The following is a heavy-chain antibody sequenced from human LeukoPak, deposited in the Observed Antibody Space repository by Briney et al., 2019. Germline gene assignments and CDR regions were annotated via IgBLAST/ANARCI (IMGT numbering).Heavy chain of an antibody. CDR1: GFMFSSYA. CDR2: ISNTGAST. D-gene: IGHD3-3*01. CDR3: ARGDFGVVRPFDF. J-gene: IGHJ4*02. Sequence: GGSLRLSCAASGFMFSSYAMNWVRQVPGKGLEWASTISNTGASTYYADSVKGRFTISRDNPKSTLYLQMDSLRAEDTAVYYCARGDFGVVRPFDFWGQGTLVTVSS. V-gene: IGHV3-23*01.